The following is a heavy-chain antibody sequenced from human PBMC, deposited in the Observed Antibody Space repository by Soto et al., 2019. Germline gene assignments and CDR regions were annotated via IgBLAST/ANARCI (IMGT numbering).Heavy chain of an antibody. J-gene: IGHJ4*02. V-gene: IGHV5-51*01. CDR3: ARYSKMITFGGARCFDY. CDR2: IYPGDSDT. D-gene: IGHD3-16*01. Sequence: AGESLKISCKGSGYSFTSYWIGWVRQMPGKDLEWMGIIYPGDSDTRYSPSFQGQVTISADKSISTAYLQWSSLKASDTAMYYCARYSKMITFGGARCFDYWRKVXLVAVYS. CDR1: GYSFTSYW.